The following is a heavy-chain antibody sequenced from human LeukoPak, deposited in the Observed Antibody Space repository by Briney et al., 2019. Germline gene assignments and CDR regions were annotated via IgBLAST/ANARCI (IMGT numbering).Heavy chain of an antibody. Sequence: GGSLRLSCAASGFTFSSYGMSWVRQAPGKGLEWVSAISGSGGSTYYADSVKGRFTISRDNAKNSLYLQMNSLRAEDTAVYYCAREGGYSYGYAWGQGTLVTVSS. J-gene: IGHJ5*02. CDR3: AREGGYSYGYA. V-gene: IGHV3-23*01. CDR2: ISGSGGST. CDR1: GFTFSSYG. D-gene: IGHD5-18*01.